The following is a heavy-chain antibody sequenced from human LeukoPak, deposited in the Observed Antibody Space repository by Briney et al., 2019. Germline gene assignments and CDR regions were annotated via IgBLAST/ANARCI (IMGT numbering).Heavy chain of an antibody. D-gene: IGHD6-19*01. V-gene: IGHV3-33*01. J-gene: IGHJ6*02. CDR3: ARDLYSSGWFQTEYYYGMDV. CDR1: GFTFSSYG. CDR2: IWYDGSNK. Sequence: GGSLRLSCAASGFTFSSYGMHWVRQAPGKGLEWVAVIWYDGSNKYYADPVKGRFTISRDNSKNTLYLQMNSLRAEDTAVYYCARDLYSSGWFQTEYYYGMDVWGQGTTVTVSS.